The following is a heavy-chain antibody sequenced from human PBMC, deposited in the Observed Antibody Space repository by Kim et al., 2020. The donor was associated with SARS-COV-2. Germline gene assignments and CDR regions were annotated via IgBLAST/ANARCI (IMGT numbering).Heavy chain of an antibody. CDR1: GFTFSSYG. V-gene: IGHV3-30*18. Sequence: GGSLRLSCAASGFTFSSYGMHWVRQAPGKGLEWVAVISYDGSNKYYADSVKGRFTISRDNSKNTLYLQLNSLRAEDTAVYYCAKSNPVLRYFDWLGHFD. CDR2: ISYDGSNK. CDR3: AKSNPVLRYFDWLGHFD. D-gene: IGHD3-9*01. J-gene: IGHJ4*01.